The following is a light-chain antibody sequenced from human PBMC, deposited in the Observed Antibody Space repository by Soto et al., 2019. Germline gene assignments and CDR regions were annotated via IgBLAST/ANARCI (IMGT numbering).Light chain of an antibody. J-gene: IGKJ1*01. CDR2: DAS. V-gene: IGKV1-33*01. CDR3: QQYANLPPTWT. Sequence: IQMTQFPSSLSASVGNRFTITCEAIQDIATYLNWYQQKPLKAPNLLIYDASNLETGVPSRFSGGGSGTHFTFTISNLQPEDIATYYCQQYANLPPTWTVGQGTQVEIK. CDR1: QDIATY.